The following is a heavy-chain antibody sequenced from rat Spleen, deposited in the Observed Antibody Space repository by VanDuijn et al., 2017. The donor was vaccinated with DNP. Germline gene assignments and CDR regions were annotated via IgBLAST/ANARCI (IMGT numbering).Heavy chain of an antibody. CDR3: ARRGDGYKYFDY. J-gene: IGHJ2*01. D-gene: IGHD1-4*01. Sequence: EVHLVESGGGLVQPGRSLKLSCAASGFTFSDYNMAWVRQAPKKGLEWVAYISYDGGSTYYGDSVKGRFTISKDNTKSTLYLQMNSLRSEDTATYYCARRGDGYKYFDYWGQGVMVTVSS. CDR2: ISYDGGST. CDR1: GFTFSDYN. V-gene: IGHV5-22*01.